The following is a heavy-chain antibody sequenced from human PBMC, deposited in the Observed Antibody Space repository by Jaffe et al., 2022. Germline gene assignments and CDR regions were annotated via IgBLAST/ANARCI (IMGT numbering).Heavy chain of an antibody. J-gene: IGHJ3*02. CDR2: IYPGDSDT. V-gene: IGHV5-51*01. CDR1: GYSFTSYW. CDR3: ARHVGVDIVVVPAATDYGAPDAFDI. D-gene: IGHD2-2*01. Sequence: EVQLVQSGAEVKKPGESLKISCKGSGYSFTSYWIGWVRQMPGKGLEWMGIIYPGDSDTRYSPSFQGQVTISADKSISTAYLQWSSLKASDTAMYYCARHVGVDIVVVPAATDYGAPDAFDIWGQGTMVTVSS.